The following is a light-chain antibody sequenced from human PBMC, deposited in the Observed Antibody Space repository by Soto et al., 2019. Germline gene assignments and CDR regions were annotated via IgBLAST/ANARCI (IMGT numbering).Light chain of an antibody. CDR1: RSDVGGYNY. V-gene: IGLV2-8*01. CDR2: EVT. Sequence: QSALTQPPSASGSPGQSVTISCAGTRSDVGGYNYVSWYQQYPGRAPKLMIYEVTKRPSGVPDRFSGSKSGNTASLTVSGLQAEDEADYYCSSYSASNNFYFVFXGGTKVTVL. CDR3: SSYSASNNFYFV. J-gene: IGLJ3*02.